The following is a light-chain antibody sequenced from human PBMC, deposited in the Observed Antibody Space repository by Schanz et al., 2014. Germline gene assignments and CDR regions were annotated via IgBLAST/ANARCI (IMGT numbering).Light chain of an antibody. J-gene: IGLJ2*01. CDR1: SSDVGGYKY. Sequence: QSALTQPPSASGSPGQSVTISCTGTSSDVGGYKYVSWYQQHPGKAPKLMISAVSDRPSGVSNRFSGSKSGNTASLTISGLKAEDEADYYCSSYTRSSPVVFGGGTKLTVL. CDR3: SSYTRSSPVV. CDR2: AVS. V-gene: IGLV2-14*03.